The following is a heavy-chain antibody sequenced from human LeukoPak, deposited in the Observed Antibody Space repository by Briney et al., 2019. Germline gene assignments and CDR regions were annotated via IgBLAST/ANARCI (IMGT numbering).Heavy chain of an antibody. CDR2: INHSGST. CDR1: GGSFSGYH. CDR3: ARGRYYGSGSYYRDRWRFDY. D-gene: IGHD3-10*01. J-gene: IGHJ4*02. V-gene: IGHV4-34*01. Sequence: SETLSLTCAVYGGSFSGYHWSWIRQPPGKGLEWIGEINHSGSTNYNPSLKSRVTISVDTSKNQFSLKLSSVTAADTAVYYCARGRYYGSGSYYRDRWRFDYWGQGTLVTVSS.